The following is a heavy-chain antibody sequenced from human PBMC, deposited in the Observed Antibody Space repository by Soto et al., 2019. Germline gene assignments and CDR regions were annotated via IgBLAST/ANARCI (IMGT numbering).Heavy chain of an antibody. D-gene: IGHD6-6*01. V-gene: IGHV4-39*01. J-gene: IGHJ6*02. CDR2: IYYSGST. CDR1: GGSISSSSYY. Sequence: SETLSLTCTVSGGSISSSSYYWGWIRQPPGKGLEWIGSIYYSGSTYYNPSLKSRVTISVDTSKNQFSLKLSSVTAADTAVYCCARQSSSYYYYYGMDVWGQGTTVTVSS. CDR3: ARQSSSYYYYYGMDV.